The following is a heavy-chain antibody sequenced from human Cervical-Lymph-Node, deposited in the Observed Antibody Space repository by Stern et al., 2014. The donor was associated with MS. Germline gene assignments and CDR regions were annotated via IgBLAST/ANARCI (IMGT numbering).Heavy chain of an antibody. Sequence: VQLVQSGGGVVQPGRSLRLSCAASGFTFSSYGMPWVRQAPGKGLEWVAVIWYDGSNKYYADSVKGRFTISRDNSKNTLYLQMNSLRAEDTAIYYCARDQSFHFDYWGQGTLVTVSS. V-gene: IGHV3-33*01. CDR1: GFTFSSYG. CDR2: IWYDGSNK. CDR3: ARDQSFHFDY. J-gene: IGHJ4*02. D-gene: IGHD1-26*01.